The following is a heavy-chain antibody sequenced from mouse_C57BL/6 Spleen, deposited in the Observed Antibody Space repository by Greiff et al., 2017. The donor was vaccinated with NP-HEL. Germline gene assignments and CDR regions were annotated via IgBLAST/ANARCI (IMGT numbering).Heavy chain of an antibody. CDR2: IYPGSGNT. CDR3: ARDYDGGFDY. J-gene: IGHJ2*01. CDR1: GYSFTSYY. Sequence: VKLVESGPELVKPGASVKISCKASGYSFTSYYIHWVKQRPGQGLEWIGWIYPGSGNTKYNEKFKGKATLTADTSSSTAYMQLSSLTSEDSAVYYCARDYDGGFDYWGQGTTLTVSS. D-gene: IGHD2-4*01. V-gene: IGHV1-66*01.